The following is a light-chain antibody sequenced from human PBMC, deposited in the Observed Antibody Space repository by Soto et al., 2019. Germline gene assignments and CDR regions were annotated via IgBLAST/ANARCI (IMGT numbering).Light chain of an antibody. V-gene: IGKV3-20*01. Sequence: LRPSKGARSLSSGARFTLSCRSSHFHWSQHKPGQAPRLLIYAASSRATGSPDRFSGGGSGTDFTLTISRLEPEDFAVYYCQQYGYCPITFGEGRLLEI. CDR1: H. J-gene: IGKJ5*01. CDR3: QQYGYCPIT. CDR2: AAS.